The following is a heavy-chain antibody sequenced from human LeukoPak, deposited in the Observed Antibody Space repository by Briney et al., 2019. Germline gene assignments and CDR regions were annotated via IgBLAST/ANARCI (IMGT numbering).Heavy chain of an antibody. V-gene: IGHV4-59*03. CDR2: IYYSGCT. Sequence: SETLSLTCTVSGGSISSYYWSWIRQPSGKGLEWIGYIYYSGCTNYNPSLKSRVTISVDKSKNKFSLKLTSVTAADTAIYYCARVGYTYGVYYFDYWGQGNLVTVSS. CDR3: ARVGYTYGVYYFDY. D-gene: IGHD2-8*01. J-gene: IGHJ4*02. CDR1: GGSISSYY.